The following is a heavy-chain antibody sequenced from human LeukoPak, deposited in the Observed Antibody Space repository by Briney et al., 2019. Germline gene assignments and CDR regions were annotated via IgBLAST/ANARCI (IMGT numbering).Heavy chain of an antibody. V-gene: IGHV3-23*01. J-gene: IGHJ3*02. CDR2: ISGSGGST. D-gene: IGHD3-9*01. Sequence: QAGGSLRLSCAASGFTFSSYGMSWVRQAPGKGLEWVSAISGSGGSTYYADSVKGRFTISRDNSKNTLYLQMNSLRAEDTAVYYCAKDLHVQYCDILTGPPPDAFDIWGQGTMVTVSS. CDR3: AKDLHVQYCDILTGPPPDAFDI. CDR1: GFTFSSYG.